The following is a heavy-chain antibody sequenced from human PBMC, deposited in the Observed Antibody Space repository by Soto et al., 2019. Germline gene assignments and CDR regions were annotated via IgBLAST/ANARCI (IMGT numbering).Heavy chain of an antibody. Sequence: QVQLVQSGAEVKKPGSSVKVSCEAPGGTFDHAAITWVRQAPGQGLEWVGGINPMFNSTHYAQKFQGRVTLTADAVTSTAFMELRGLTSDDTSVYYCARQIFAADYWGQGPLLVVSS. J-gene: IGHJ4*02. D-gene: IGHD3-9*01. CDR3: ARQIFAADY. CDR2: INPMFNST. CDR1: GGTFDHAA. V-gene: IGHV1-69*01.